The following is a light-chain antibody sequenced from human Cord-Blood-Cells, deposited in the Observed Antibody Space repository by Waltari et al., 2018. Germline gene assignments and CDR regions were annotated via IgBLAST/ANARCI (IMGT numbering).Light chain of an antibody. V-gene: IGKV4-1*01. J-gene: IGKJ1*01. CDR3: QEYYSTPRT. Sequence: DIVMTQSLDSLAVSLGERATINCNSSQSVLYSSNNKNYLAWYQQKPGQPPKLLIYWASTRESGVPDRFSGSGSGTDFTRTISSLQAEDVAVYYCQEYYSTPRTFGQGTKVEIK. CDR1: QSVLYSSNNKNY. CDR2: WAS.